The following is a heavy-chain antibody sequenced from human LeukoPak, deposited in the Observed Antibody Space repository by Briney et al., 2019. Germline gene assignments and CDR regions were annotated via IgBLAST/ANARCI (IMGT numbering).Heavy chain of an antibody. J-gene: IGHJ4*02. V-gene: IGHV1-2*06. CDR1: GYTFTGYY. CDR3: ARVTGVADSKSALGY. Sequence: GASVKVSCKASGYTFTGYYMHWVRQAPGQGLEWMGRINPNSGGTNYAQKFQGRVTMPRDTSISTVYMELNSLRSDDTAIYYCARVTGVADSKSALGYWGQGTLVTVSS. CDR2: INPNSGGT. D-gene: IGHD4-11*01.